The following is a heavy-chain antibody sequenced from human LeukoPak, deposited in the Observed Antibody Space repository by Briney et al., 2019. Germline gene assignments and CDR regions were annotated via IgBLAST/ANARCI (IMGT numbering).Heavy chain of an antibody. CDR1: GFNFNTYG. CDR2: IRYDETNE. D-gene: IGHD6-19*01. CDR3: ARILDSAWGELGY. J-gene: IGHJ4*02. V-gene: IGHV3-30*02. Sequence: GGSLRLSCAASGFNFNTYGMYWVRQAPGKGLEWVAFIRYDETNEYYADSVKGRFTISRDNSKNTLYLQMNSLRAEDTAVYYCARILDSAWGELGYWGQGTLVTVSS.